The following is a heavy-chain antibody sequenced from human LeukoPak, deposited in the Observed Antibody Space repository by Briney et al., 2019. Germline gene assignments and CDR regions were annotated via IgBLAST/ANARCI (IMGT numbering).Heavy chain of an antibody. D-gene: IGHD5-12*01. Sequence: SVKVSCKASGGTFSSYAISWMRQAPGQGLEWMGGIIPIFGTANYAQKFQGRVTITADKSTSTAYMELSSLRAEDTAVYYCARGVWLRKRDLVGLNYFDYWGQGTLVTVSS. CDR3: ARGVWLRKRDLVGLNYFDY. CDR2: IIPIFGTA. J-gene: IGHJ4*02. V-gene: IGHV1-69*06. CDR1: GGTFSSYA.